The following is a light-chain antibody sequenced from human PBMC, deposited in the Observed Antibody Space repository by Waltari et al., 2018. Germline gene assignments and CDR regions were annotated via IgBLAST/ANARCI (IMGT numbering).Light chain of an antibody. CDR3: SSYAGSNNLI. V-gene: IGLV2-8*01. CDR1: SRVVGGYNY. J-gene: IGLJ2*01. CDR2: EVS. Sequence: QSALTQPPSASGSPGQSVTISCTGTSRVVGGYNYVSWYQQHPGKAPKLMIYEVSKRPSGVPDRFSGSKSGNTASLTVSGLQAEDEADYYCSSYAGSNNLIFGGGTKLTVL.